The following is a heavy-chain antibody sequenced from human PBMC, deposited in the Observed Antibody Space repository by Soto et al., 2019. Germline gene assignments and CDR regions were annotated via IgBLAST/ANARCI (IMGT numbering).Heavy chain of an antibody. Sequence: SQTLSLTCDITGVSVSSNSARWSWVRQSPSRGLEWLGRTYYRSKWYYEYAVSVRGRITINPDASKNQYSLQLNSVTPEDTAVYFCARGEQYSGSTFDYWGQGTQVTV. D-gene: IGHD1-26*01. J-gene: IGHJ4*01. CDR1: GVSVSSNSAR. V-gene: IGHV6-1*01. CDR2: TYYRSKWYY. CDR3: ARGEQYSGSTFDY.